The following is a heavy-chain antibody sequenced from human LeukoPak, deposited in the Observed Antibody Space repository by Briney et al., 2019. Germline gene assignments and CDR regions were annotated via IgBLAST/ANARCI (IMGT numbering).Heavy chain of an antibody. CDR3: ARVKVRSSSWYADY. Sequence: GGSLRLSCAASGFTVSSTHMSWVRQAPGKGLEWVSVIYSGGSTYYADSVKGRFTISRDNSKNTLYLQMNSLRAEDTAVYYCARVKVRSSSWYADYWGQGTLVTVSS. CDR2: IYSGGST. V-gene: IGHV3-53*01. D-gene: IGHD6-13*01. J-gene: IGHJ4*02. CDR1: GFTVSSTH.